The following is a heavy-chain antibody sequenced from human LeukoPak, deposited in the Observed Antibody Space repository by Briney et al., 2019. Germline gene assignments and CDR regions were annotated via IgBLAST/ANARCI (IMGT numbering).Heavy chain of an antibody. CDR1: GYTFTSYY. CDR3: ARGYGDYAGGY. V-gene: IGHV1-46*01. Sequence: ASVKVSCKASGYTFTSYYMHWVRQAPGQGLEWMGILNPSGGSTSYAQKFQGGVTMTRDTSTSTVYMELSSLRSEDTAVYYCARGYGDYAGGYWGQGTPVTVSS. D-gene: IGHD4-17*01. J-gene: IGHJ4*02. CDR2: LNPSGGST.